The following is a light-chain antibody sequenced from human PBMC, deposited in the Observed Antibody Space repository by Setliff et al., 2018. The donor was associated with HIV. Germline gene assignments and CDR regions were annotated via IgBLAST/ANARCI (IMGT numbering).Light chain of an antibody. Sequence: QSALAQPPSVSGSPGQSVTISCTGTSSDVGSYNCVSWYQQPLGTAPKLMIYEVSNRPSGVPDRFSGSKSGNTASLTISGLQAEDEADYYCSSCSSSSTLVFGGGTKVTVL. CDR2: EVS. J-gene: IGLJ2*01. CDR3: SSCSSSSTLV. CDR1: SSDVGSYNC. V-gene: IGLV2-18*02.